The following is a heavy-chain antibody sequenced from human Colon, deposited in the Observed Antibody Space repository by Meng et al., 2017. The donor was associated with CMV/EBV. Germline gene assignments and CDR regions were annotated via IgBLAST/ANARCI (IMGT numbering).Heavy chain of an antibody. V-gene: IGHV4-59*01. CDR3: ARGHSGMYPLYYFDY. CDR1: GDSLISDY. CDR2: IYDNKYT. Sequence: SETLSLTCTVSGDSLISDYWSWIRQPPGKGLEWIGYIYDNKYTNFNSSLKSRVTMSVDTSKNQFSLRLSSVTAADTAVYYCARGHSGMYPLYYFDYWGQGILVTVSS. J-gene: IGHJ4*02. D-gene: IGHD1-26*01.